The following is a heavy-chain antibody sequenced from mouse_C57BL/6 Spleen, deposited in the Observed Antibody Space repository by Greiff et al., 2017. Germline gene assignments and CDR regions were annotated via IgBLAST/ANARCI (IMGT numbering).Heavy chain of an antibody. CDR1: GFNIKNTY. D-gene: IGHD1-1*01. J-gene: IGHJ3*01. CDR3: GGGYGCSYCAWFAD. Sequence: EVKLQQSVAELVRPGASVKLSCTASGFNIKNTYMHWVKQRPEQGLEWIGRIDPANGNTKYAPKFQGKATITADTSSNTAYLQLSSLTSEDTAIYYWGGGYGCSYCAWFADWGQGTLVTVSA. V-gene: IGHV14-3*01. CDR2: IDPANGNT.